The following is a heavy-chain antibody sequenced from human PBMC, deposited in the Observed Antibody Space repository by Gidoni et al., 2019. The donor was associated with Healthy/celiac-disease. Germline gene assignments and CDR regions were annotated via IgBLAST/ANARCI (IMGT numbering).Heavy chain of an antibody. V-gene: IGHV4-34*01. CDR1: GGSFSWYY. Sequence: QVQLQQWGAGLLKPSETLSLPCAVYGGSFSWYYWRWIRQPPGTGLELIGEINHSGRTNYNPSLKSRVTISVDTSKNQFSLKLSSVTAADTAVYYCARGDYDFWSGSFDYWGQGTLVTVSS. CDR3: ARGDYDFWSGSFDY. CDR2: INHSGRT. J-gene: IGHJ4*02. D-gene: IGHD3-3*01.